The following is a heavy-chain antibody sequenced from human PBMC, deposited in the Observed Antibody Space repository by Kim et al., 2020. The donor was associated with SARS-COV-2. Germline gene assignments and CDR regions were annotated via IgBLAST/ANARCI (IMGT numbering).Heavy chain of an antibody. CDR2: INPNSGGT. V-gene: IGHV1-2*06. Sequence: ASVKVSCKASGYTFTGYYMHWVRQAPGQGLEWMGRINPNSGGTNYAQKFQGRVTMTRDTSISTAYMELSRLRSDDTAVYYCARDPGFLEWSTRNYYYYGMDVWGQGTTVTVSS. D-gene: IGHD3-3*01. J-gene: IGHJ6*02. CDR1: GYTFTGYY. CDR3: ARDPGFLEWSTRNYYYYGMDV.